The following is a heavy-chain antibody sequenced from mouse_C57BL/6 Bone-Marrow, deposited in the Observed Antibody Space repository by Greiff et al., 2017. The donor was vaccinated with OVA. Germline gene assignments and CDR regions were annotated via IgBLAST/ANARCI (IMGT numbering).Heavy chain of an antibody. CDR1: GFNIKDDY. CDR3: TTDGYYLFAY. Sequence: EVQLQQSGAELVRPGASVKLSCTASGFNIKDDYMHWVKQRPEQGLEWIGWIDPENGDTEYASKFQGKATITADTSSNTAYLQLSSLTSEDTAVDYCTTDGYYLFAYWGQGTRVTVSA. CDR2: IDPENGDT. J-gene: IGHJ3*01. D-gene: IGHD2-3*01. V-gene: IGHV14-4*01.